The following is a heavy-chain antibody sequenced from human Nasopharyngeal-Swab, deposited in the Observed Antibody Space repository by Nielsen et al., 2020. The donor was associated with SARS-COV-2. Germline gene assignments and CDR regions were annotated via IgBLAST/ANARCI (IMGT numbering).Heavy chain of an antibody. Sequence: GESLKISCAASGFTFSNFAMSWVRQAPGKGLEWVSVISGDSDSTYYTDSVRGRFTISRDNSKNTLNLQTNNLRAEDTAIYYCAKDRDSGDDSEEYYHYYGMDVWGQEAPVTVSS. J-gene: IGHJ6*02. CDR2: ISGDSDST. D-gene: IGHD5-12*01. V-gene: IGHV3-23*01. CDR3: AKDRDSGDDSEEYYHYYGMDV. CDR1: GFTFSNFA.